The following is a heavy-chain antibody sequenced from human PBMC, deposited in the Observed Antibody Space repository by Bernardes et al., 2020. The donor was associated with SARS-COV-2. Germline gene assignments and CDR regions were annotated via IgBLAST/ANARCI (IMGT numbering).Heavy chain of an antibody. CDR3: ARVSGYDSSGHDAFDI. Sequence: GYLKLSCSASGFTFDDSGMSWVRQAPWKGLEWVSGLNWNGGSTGYADSVKGRFTISRDNAKNSLYLQMNSLRAEDTALYYCARVSGYDSSGHDAFDIWGQGTMVTVSS. CDR1: GFTFDDSG. CDR2: LNWNGGST. V-gene: IGHV3-20*04. D-gene: IGHD3-22*01. J-gene: IGHJ3*02.